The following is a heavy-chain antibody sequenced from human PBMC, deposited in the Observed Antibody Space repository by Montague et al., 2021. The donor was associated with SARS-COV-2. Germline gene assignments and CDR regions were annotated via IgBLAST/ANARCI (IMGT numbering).Heavy chain of an antibody. CDR2: IWYDGSNE. CDR3: ARDSGYSYGFLPYWFFAL. Sequence: SLRLSCAASGFTFSSYGMHWVRQAPGKGLEWVAVIWYDGSNENYRDSVKGRFTISRDNSKNTLYLQMNSLRAEDTAVYYCARDSGYSYGFLPYWFFALWGRGTLVSVSS. V-gene: IGHV3-33*01. D-gene: IGHD5-18*01. CDR1: GFTFSSYG. J-gene: IGHJ2*01.